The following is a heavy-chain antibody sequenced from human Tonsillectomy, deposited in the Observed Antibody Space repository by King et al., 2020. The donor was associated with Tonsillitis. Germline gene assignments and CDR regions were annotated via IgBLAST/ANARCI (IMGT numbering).Heavy chain of an antibody. CDR2: IFDSEQT. Sequence: QLQESGPGLVKPSQTLSLTCTVSGGSISGGGYYCSWSRHHPGKGLEWIGYIFDSEQTYYNPSLKSRLTISVDTSKNRFSLKLSSVTAAATAVYYCGRYEGGVFDPWGQGTLVTVSS. CDR3: GRYEGGVFDP. J-gene: IGHJ5*02. CDR1: GGSISGGGYY. V-gene: IGHV4-31*03. D-gene: IGHD2-15*01.